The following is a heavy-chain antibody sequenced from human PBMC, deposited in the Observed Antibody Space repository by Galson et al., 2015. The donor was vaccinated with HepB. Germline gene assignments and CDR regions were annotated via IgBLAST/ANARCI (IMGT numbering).Heavy chain of an antibody. V-gene: IGHV3-23*01. CDR3: LRDGGTAYYALDH. CDR1: GFAFSSYA. D-gene: IGHD3/OR15-3a*01. CDR2: ITSSSTFS. J-gene: IGHJ4*02. Sequence: SLRLSCAASGFAFSSYAMTWVRQAPGKGLEWVSTITSSSTFSYYAASVKGRFTVSRDNSKNTLYLQLNSLRAEDTAIYYCLRDGGTAYYALDHWGQGTLVTVFS.